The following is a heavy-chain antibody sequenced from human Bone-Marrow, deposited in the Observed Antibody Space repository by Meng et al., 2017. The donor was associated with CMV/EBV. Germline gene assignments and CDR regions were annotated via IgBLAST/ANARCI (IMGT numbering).Heavy chain of an antibody. CDR1: GFTFSSYG. Sequence: GESLKISCAASGFTFSSYGMHWVRQAPGKGLEWVAVIWYDGSNKYYADSVKGRFTISRDNAKNSLYLQMNSLRAGDTAVYYCARVDRYSYDYWGQGTLVTVSS. CDR2: IWYDGSNK. J-gene: IGHJ4*02. CDR3: ARVDRYSYDY. D-gene: IGHD5-18*01. V-gene: IGHV3-33*01.